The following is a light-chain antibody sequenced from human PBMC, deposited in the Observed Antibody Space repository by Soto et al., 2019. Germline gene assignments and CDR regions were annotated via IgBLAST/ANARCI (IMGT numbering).Light chain of an antibody. J-gene: IGKJ3*01. CDR1: QGISSY. CDR2: AAS. CDR3: QQLNSYPLFT. Sequence: IQLTQSPSSLSASVGDRVTITCRASQGISSYLAWYQQKPGKAPKLLIYAASTLQSGVPSRFSGKGSWKSFPPNISSLQPEDFATYYCQQLNSYPLFTFGPGTKVDIK. V-gene: IGKV1-9*01.